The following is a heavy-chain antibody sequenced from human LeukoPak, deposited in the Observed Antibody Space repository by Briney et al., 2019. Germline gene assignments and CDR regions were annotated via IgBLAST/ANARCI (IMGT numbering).Heavy chain of an antibody. D-gene: IGHD5-12*01. CDR1: GYTFTSYG. J-gene: IGHJ5*02. CDR2: ISAYNGNT. Sequence: ASVKVSCKASGYTFTSYGISWVRQAPGQGLEWMGWISAYNGNTNYAQKLQGRVIMTTDTSTSTAYMELRSLRSDDTAVYYCARLIVATPDGWFDPWGQGTLVTVSS. V-gene: IGHV1-18*01. CDR3: ARLIVATPDGWFDP.